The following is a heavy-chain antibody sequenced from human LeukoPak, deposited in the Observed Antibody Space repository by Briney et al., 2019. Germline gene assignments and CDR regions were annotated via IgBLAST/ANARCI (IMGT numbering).Heavy chain of an antibody. D-gene: IGHD3-10*01. J-gene: IGHJ6*02. Sequence: SVKVSCKASGGTFSSYAISWVRQAPGQGLEWMGGIIPIFGTANYAQKFQGRVTMTEDTSTDTAYMELSSLRSEDTAMYYCATVGANGSGSYTPYYYGMDVWGQGTTVTVSS. V-gene: IGHV1-69*06. CDR2: IIPIFGTA. CDR3: ATVGANGSGSYTPYYYGMDV. CDR1: GGTFSSYA.